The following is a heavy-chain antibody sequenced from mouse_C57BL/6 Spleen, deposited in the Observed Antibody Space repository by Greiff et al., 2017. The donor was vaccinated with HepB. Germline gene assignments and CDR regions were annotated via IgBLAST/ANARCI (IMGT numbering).Heavy chain of an antibody. V-gene: IGHV1-81*01. D-gene: IGHD2-12*01. Sequence: QVQLKESGAELARPGASVKLSCKASGYTFTSYGISWVKQRTGQGLEWIGEIYPRSGNTYYNEKFKGKATLTADKSSSTAYMELRSLTSEDSAVYFCARPVYDGGDDYWGQGTTLTVSS. CDR1: GYTFTSYG. CDR3: ARPVYDGGDDY. CDR2: IYPRSGNT. J-gene: IGHJ2*01.